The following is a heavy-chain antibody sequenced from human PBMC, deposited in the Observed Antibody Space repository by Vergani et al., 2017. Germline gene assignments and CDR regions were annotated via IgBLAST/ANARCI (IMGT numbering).Heavy chain of an antibody. J-gene: IGHJ4*01. CDR1: GGSLSGYY. CDR3: AGIRPKARLYHFDSTGYYYFDS. V-gene: IGHV4-34*01. Sequence: QVQLQQWGAGLLKPSETPSLTCAVYGGSLSGYYWSWIRQPPGKGLEWIGEINHSGSTNYNPSLKSRVTISVDTSKNQFSLKLSSVTAAHTAVYYCAGIRPKARLYHFDSTGYYYFDSWGQGTLVTVSS. D-gene: IGHD3-22*01. CDR2: INHSGST.